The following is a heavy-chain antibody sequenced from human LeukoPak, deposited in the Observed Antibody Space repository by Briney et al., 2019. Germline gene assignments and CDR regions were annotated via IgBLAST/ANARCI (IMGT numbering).Heavy chain of an antibody. V-gene: IGHV3-23*01. CDR2: ISGSGGST. CDR1: GFTFSSYA. D-gene: IGHD6-19*01. CDR3: ARVSVAVAGAH. J-gene: IGHJ4*02. Sequence: GGSLRLSCAASGFTFSSYAMSWVRQAPGKGLEWVSAISGSGGSTYYADSVKGRFTISRYNSKNTLYLQMNSLRAEDTAVYYCARVSVAVAGAHWGQGTLVTVSS.